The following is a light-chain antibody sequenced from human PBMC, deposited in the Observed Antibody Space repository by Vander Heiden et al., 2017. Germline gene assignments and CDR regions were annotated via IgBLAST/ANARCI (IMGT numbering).Light chain of an antibody. CDR3: RKQDSRLSSGV. CDR2: VNN. CDR1: SSNIGNNY. J-gene: IGLJ2*01. Sequence: QSVLTQPPSVSAAPGQKVTISCSGSSSNIGNNYVSWYQQLPGTAPKPLSLVNNKRPSGIPDRFVGSKAGTSAKLAITGLQAGEGADDDCRKQDSRLSSGVFGGGTKITVL. V-gene: IGLV1-51*01.